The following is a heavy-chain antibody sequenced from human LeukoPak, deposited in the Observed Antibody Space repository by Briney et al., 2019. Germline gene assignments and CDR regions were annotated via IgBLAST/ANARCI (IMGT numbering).Heavy chain of an antibody. V-gene: IGHV4-4*07. CDR2: IYTSGST. CDR3: ARSRTLFGAAMGYIDV. Sequence: SETLSRNATGYGASSSSNYWTWIRQPAGKGLEWIGRIYTSGSTNYKPSLRSRVTMSVDTSKNQFSLKLSSVTAADTVVYYWARSRTLFGAAMGYIDVWGKGTTVTVSS. D-gene: IGHD3-3*01. J-gene: IGHJ6*03. CDR1: GASSSSNY.